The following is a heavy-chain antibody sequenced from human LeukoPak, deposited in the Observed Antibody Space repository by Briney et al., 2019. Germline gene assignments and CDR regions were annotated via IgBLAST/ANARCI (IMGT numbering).Heavy chain of an antibody. V-gene: IGHV3-53*01. CDR3: ARGRSRSSSGWYFDY. CDR1: GFSVSGNF. CDR2: IYAGGTT. J-gene: IGHJ4*02. Sequence: GGSLRLSCTASGFSVSGNFMTWVRQAPGKGLEWISFIYAGGTTSYADSVKGRFTLSRNNPKNTIYLQLNSLRVEDPAVYYCARGRSRSSSGWYFDYWGQGTLVTVSS. D-gene: IGHD3-22*01.